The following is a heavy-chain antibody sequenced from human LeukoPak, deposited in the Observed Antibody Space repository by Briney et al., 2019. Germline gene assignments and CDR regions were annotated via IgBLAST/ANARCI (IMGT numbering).Heavy chain of an antibody. J-gene: IGHJ4*02. CDR3: AREVLIVLEPAANTIDY. D-gene: IGHD2-2*01. CDR1: GFTFSSYA. CDR2: ISYDGSNK. V-gene: IGHV3-30*04. Sequence: GGSLRLSCTASGFTFSSYAMHWVRQAPGKGLEWVAVISYDGSNKYYADSVKGRFTVSRDNAKNSPFLQMNNLRVEDTAVYFCAREVLIVLEPAANTIDYWGQGTRVTVSS.